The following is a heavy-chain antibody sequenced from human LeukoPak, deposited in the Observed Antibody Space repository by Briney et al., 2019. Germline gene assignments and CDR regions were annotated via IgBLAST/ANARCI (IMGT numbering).Heavy chain of an antibody. CDR1: GFTFSSYA. V-gene: IGHV3-23*01. CDR2: ISGSGGST. D-gene: IGHD3-10*01. Sequence: GGSLRLSCAASGFTFSSYAMSWVRQAPGKGLEWVSAISGSGGSTYYADSVKGRFTISRDNSKNTLYLQMNSLRAEDTAVYYCANAPYGSGSPTGYWGQGTLVTVSS. CDR3: ANAPYGSGSPTGY. J-gene: IGHJ4*02.